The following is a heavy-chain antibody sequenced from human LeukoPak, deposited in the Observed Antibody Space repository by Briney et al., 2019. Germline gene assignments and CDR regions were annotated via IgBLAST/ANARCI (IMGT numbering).Heavy chain of an antibody. J-gene: IGHJ6*02. D-gene: IGHD3-22*01. CDR3: ARGQPYGSSGYYTGFSMDV. Sequence: ASVKVSCKASGGTFSSYAISWVRQAPGQGLEWMGRIIPILGIANYAQKFQGRVTITADKSTSTAYMELSSLRSEDTAVYYCARGQPYGSSGYYTGFSMDVWGQGTTVTVSS. CDR1: GGTFSSYA. V-gene: IGHV1-69*04. CDR2: IIPILGIA.